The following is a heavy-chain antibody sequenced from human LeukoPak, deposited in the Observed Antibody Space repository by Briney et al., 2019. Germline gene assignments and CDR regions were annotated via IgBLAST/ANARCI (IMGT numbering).Heavy chain of an antibody. V-gene: IGHV4-34*01. CDR1: GGSFSGYY. D-gene: IGHD3-9*01. CDR2: INHSGST. J-gene: IGHJ4*02. CDR3: ARLNYDILTGDSFDY. Sequence: KPSETLSLTCAVYGGSFSGYYWSWIRQPPGKGLEWIGEINHSGSTNYNPSLKSRVTISVDTSKNQFSLKLSSVTAADSAVYYCARLNYDILTGDSFDYWGQGTLVTVSS.